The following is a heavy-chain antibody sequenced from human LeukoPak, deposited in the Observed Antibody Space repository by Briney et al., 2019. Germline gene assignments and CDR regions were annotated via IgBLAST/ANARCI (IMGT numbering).Heavy chain of an antibody. J-gene: IGHJ4*02. D-gene: IGHD5-24*01. V-gene: IGHV4-38-2*01. CDR3: ARHEAEMATILGGY. Sequence: SETLSLTCAVSGYSISSGFFWAWIRQPPGEGLEWVGSIYHSGSTFYNPSLKSRVTISVDTSKNQFSLRLTSVTAADTAVYYCARHEAEMATILGGYWGQGTLVTVSS. CDR2: IYHSGST. CDR1: GYSISSGFF.